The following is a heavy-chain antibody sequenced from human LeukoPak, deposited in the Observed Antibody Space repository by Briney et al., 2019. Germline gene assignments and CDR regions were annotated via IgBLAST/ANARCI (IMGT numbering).Heavy chain of an antibody. CDR2: TSSDLNVK. CDR1: GFTFRNYV. V-gene: IGHV3-30-3*01. D-gene: IGHD3-10*01. J-gene: IGHJ4*02. Sequence: GGSLGPSCAASGFTFRNYVIHWVRQAPGKGPEWVAVTSSDLNVKLYADSVKGRFTISRDNSRSTLYLQMNSLRPEDTAIYYCAREGYYGSGSPPSLYFDYWGQGTLVTVSS. CDR3: AREGYYGSGSPPSLYFDY.